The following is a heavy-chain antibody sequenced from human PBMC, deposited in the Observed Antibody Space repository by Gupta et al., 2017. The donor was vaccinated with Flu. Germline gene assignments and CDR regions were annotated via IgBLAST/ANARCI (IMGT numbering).Heavy chain of an antibody. CDR3: ATDSSGGITFDI. J-gene: IGHJ3*02. CDR1: GFTFSDAY. Sequence: EAQLVESGGGLVKPGGSLTLSCVASGFTFSDAYMNWVRQAPGKGLEWVGRLKSHTDGGTTDYGTPVKGRFTISRDDSKNTLFLQMRSLKTEDTAVYFCATDSSGGITFDIWGRGTMVTVSS. D-gene: IGHD3-16*01. CDR2: LKSHTDGGTT. V-gene: IGHV3-15*01.